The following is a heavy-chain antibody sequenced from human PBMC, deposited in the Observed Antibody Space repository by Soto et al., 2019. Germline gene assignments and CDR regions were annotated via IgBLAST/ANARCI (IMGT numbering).Heavy chain of an antibody. CDR3: ARGGGSSSWYGLDP. CDR1: GGSTSSYY. D-gene: IGHD6-13*01. CDR2: VYYSGST. V-gene: IGHV4-59*12. J-gene: IGHJ5*02. Sequence: SSETLSLTCPVSGGSTSSYYWSWIRQPPGKGLEWIGYVYYSGSTNYNPSLKSRVTISVDKSKNQFSLKLSSVTAADTAVYYCARGGGSSSWYGLDPWGQGTLVTVSS.